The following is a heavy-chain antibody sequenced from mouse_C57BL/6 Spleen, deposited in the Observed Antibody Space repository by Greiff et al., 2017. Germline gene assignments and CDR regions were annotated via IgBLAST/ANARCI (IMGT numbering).Heavy chain of an antibody. V-gene: IGHV1-64*01. Sequence: QIQLQQPGAELVKPGASVKLSCKASGYTFTSYWMHWVKQRPGPGLEWIGMIHPNSGSTNYNEKFKSKATLTVDKSSSTAYMQLSSLTSEDSAVYYCARSGSYYAMDYWGQGTSVTVSS. D-gene: IGHD3-1*01. CDR3: ARSGSYYAMDY. CDR1: GYTFTSYW. CDR2: IHPNSGST. J-gene: IGHJ4*01.